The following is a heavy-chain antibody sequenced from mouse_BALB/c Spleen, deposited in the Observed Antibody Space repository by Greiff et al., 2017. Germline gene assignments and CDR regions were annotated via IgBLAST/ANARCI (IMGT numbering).Heavy chain of an antibody. CDR3: ARANGERVRWYVDV. J-gene: IGHJ1*01. D-gene: IGHD2-13*01. Sequence: DVKLVESGGGLVKPGGSLKLSCAASGFTFSSYAMSWVRQSPEKRLEWVAEISSGGSYTYYPDTVTGRFTISGDNAKNTLYLEMSSLRSEDTAMYYCARANGERVRWYVDVWGAGTTVTVSS. CDR1: GFTFSSYA. CDR2: ISSGGSYT. V-gene: IGHV5-9-4*01.